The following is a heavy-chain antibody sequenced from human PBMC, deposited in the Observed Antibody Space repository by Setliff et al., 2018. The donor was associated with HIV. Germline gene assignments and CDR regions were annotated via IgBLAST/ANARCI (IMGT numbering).Heavy chain of an antibody. V-gene: IGHV3-15*01. D-gene: IGHD6-6*01. CDR1: GFTFSDVW. J-gene: IGHJ4*02. Sequence: GGSLRLSCAASGFTFSDVWVNWVRKAPGRGLEWVGRIKNRPAGGTTEYAAPVKGRFTISRDDSKNMAYLQMNSLKIEDTARYFCSINSPLSSWGQGTLVTVSS. CDR2: IKNRPAGGTT. CDR3: SINSPLSS.